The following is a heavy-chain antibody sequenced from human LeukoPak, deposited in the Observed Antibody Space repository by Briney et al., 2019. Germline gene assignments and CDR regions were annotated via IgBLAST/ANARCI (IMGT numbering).Heavy chain of an antibody. CDR3: ARLGEQWLRGCFDL. CDR1: GGSISSYY. D-gene: IGHD6-19*01. V-gene: IGHV4-59*08. Sequence: SETLSLTCTVSGGSISSYYWSWIRQPPGKGLEWIGYVYYSGSTNYNPSLKSRVSISVDTSKNQFSLRLSSVTAADTAVYYCARLGEQWLRGCFDLWGRGTLVTVSS. CDR2: VYYSGST. J-gene: IGHJ2*01.